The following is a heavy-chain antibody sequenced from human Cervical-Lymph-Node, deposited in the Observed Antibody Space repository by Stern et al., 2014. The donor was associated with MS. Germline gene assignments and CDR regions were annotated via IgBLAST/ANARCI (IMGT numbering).Heavy chain of an antibody. CDR3: ARDLRMEPEY. CDR1: GFPFRDYG. V-gene: IGHV3-33*08. J-gene: IGHJ4*02. CDR2: MWYGENYK. Sequence: VQLVESGGGVVQPGGSLTLSCVASGFPFRDYGIHWVRQAPGKGLEWVAVMWYGENYKQKGRFTITRDNSKNTVYLQMNSLRVDDTAVYYCARDLRMEPEYWGQGTLVIVSS. D-gene: IGHD1-26*01.